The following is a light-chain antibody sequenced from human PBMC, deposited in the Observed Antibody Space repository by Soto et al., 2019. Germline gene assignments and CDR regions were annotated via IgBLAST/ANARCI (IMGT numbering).Light chain of an antibody. CDR3: QQHANWPLT. J-gene: IGKJ4*01. CDR1: QSVGNN. V-gene: IGKV3-11*01. Sequence: EIVFTHAPGTPSLSPGERATPSCRASQSVGNNLAWYQQKPGQAPGLLIYEASTRATGIPARFSGSGSGTDFTLTISSLEPEDFAVYYCQQHANWPLTFGGGTKVDI. CDR2: EAS.